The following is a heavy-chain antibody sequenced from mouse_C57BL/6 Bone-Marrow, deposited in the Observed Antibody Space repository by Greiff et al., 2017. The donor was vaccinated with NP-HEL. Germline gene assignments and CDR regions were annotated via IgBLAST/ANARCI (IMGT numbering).Heavy chain of an antibody. CDR1: GYTFTSYW. CDR2: IDPSDSET. Sequence: VQLQQPGAELVRPGSSVKLSCKASGYTFTSYWMHWVKQRPIQGLEWIGNIDPSDSETHYNQKFKDKATLTVDKSSSTAYMQLSSLTSEDSAVYYCARGLLPPYYYAMDYWGQGTSVTVSS. CDR3: ARGLLPPYYYAMDY. D-gene: IGHD2-3*01. V-gene: IGHV1-52*01. J-gene: IGHJ4*01.